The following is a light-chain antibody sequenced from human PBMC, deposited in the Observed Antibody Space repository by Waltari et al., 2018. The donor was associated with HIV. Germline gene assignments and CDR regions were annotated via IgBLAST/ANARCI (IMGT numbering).Light chain of an antibody. J-gene: IGKJ4*01. Sequence: DIQLTQSPSFLSASVGDRVTIPCRASQGISSYLAWYQQKPGKAPKLLIFAASTLQSGVPSRFRGSGSGTEFTLTISSLQPEDFATYYCQQLKSYPLTFGGGTKVEI. CDR1: QGISSY. CDR2: AAS. CDR3: QQLKSYPLT. V-gene: IGKV1-9*01.